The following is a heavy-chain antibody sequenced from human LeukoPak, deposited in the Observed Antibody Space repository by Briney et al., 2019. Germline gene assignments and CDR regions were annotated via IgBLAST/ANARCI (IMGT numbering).Heavy chain of an antibody. CDR2: TRDRARSYRT. CDR3: ARDGAEGDDSAFDV. J-gene: IGHJ3*01. V-gene: IGHV3-72*01. Sequence: PGRSLRLSCAASGFIVSGYHMDWVRQAPGKGLEWVGRTRDRARSYRTQYAPSVEDRFSISRDESKNSVFLQMNSLQPEDTAVYYCARDGAEGDDSAFDVWGQGTMVTVSS. CDR1: GFIVSGYH. D-gene: IGHD2-21*01.